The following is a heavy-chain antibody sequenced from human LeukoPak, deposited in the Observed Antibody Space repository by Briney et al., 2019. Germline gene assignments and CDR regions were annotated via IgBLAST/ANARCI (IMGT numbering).Heavy chain of an antibody. CDR1: GGSISTYY. CDR2: IYYSGAT. D-gene: IGHD6-19*01. Sequence: SETLSLTCTVSGGSISTYYWSWIRQPPGKGLEWIGYIYYSGATNYNPSLQSRATISVDTSKNQFSLKLSSVTAADTAVYYCARQLVAGTFDYWGQGTLVTVSS. CDR3: ARQLVAGTFDY. V-gene: IGHV4-59*08. J-gene: IGHJ4*02.